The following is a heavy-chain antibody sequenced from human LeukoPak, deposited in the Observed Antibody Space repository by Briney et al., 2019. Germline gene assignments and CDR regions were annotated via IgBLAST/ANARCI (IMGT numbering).Heavy chain of an antibody. V-gene: IGHV3-21*01. CDR3: ARLREGFGMDV. Sequence: GGSLRLSCAASGFTFSSYSMNWVRQAPGKGLEWVSSISSSSSYIYYADSVKGRFTISRDSAKNSLYLQMNSLRAEDTAVYYCARLREGFGMDVWGKGTTVTVSS. D-gene: IGHD3-10*01. J-gene: IGHJ6*04. CDR1: GFTFSSYS. CDR2: ISSSSSYI.